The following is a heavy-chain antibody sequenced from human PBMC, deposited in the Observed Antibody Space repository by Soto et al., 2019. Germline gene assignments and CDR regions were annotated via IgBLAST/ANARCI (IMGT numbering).Heavy chain of an antibody. V-gene: IGHV3-33*01. CDR1: GFTFSSYG. CDR2: IWYDGSNK. J-gene: IGHJ4*02. Sequence: QVQLVESGGGVVQPGRSLRLSCAAPGFTFSSYGMHWVRQAPGKGLEWVAVIWYDGSNKYYADSVKGRFTISRDNSKHTLYLQMNSLRAEDTAVYYCARGSLNNYDFWSGYYGYFDYWGQGTLVTVSS. D-gene: IGHD3-3*01. CDR3: ARGSLNNYDFWSGYYGYFDY.